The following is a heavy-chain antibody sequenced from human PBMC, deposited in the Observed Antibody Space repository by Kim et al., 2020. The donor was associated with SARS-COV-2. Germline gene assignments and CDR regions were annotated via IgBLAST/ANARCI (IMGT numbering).Heavy chain of an antibody. J-gene: IGHJ6*02. CDR3: AKDRRTDYESAFSDYYYYGMDV. V-gene: IGHV1-69*04. CDR1: GGTFSSYT. CDR2: IIPILGIA. Sequence: SVKVSCKASGGTFSSYTISWVRQAPGQGLEWMGRIIPILGIANYAQKFQGRVTITADKSTSTAYMELSSLRSEDTAVYYCAKDRRTDYESAFSDYYYYGMDVWGQGTTVTVSS. D-gene: IGHD3-22*01.